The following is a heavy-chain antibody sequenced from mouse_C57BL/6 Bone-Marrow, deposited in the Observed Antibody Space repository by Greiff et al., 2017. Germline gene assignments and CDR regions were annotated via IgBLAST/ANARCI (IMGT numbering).Heavy chain of an antibody. V-gene: IGHV2-3*01. CDR3: AKEGAVYYGDGYWYFDV. CDR1: GFSLTSYG. J-gene: IGHJ1*03. Sequence: VQLVESGPGLVAPSQSLSITCTVSGFSLTSYGVSWVRQPPGKGLEWLGVIWGDGSTNYHSALISRLNLSKDHSKSQVFLNLNSLQTDATATYFCAKEGAVYYGDGYWYFDVWGTGTTVTVAS. D-gene: IGHD2-13*01. CDR2: IWGDGST.